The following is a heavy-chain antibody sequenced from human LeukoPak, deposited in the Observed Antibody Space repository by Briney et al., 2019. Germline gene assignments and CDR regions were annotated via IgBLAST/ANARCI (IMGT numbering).Heavy chain of an antibody. V-gene: IGHV3-21*01. CDR3: ARDRDYGSSCYCLDY. D-gene: IGHD3-22*01. CDR2: ISSSSSYI. Sequence: GGSLRLSCAASGFTFSSYSMNWVRQAPGKGLVWVSSISSSSSYIYYADSVKGRFTISRDNAKNSLYLQMNSLRAEDTAVYCGARDRDYGSSCYCLDYLGQGTLVTVSS. CDR1: GFTFSSYS. J-gene: IGHJ4*02.